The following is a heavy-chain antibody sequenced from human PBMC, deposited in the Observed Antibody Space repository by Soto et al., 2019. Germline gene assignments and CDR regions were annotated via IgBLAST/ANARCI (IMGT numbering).Heavy chain of an antibody. CDR1: GGSISSSSYY. Sequence: PSETLSLTCTVSGGSISSSSYYWGWIRQPPGNGLEWIGSIYYSGSTYYNPSLKSRVTISVDTSKNQFSLKLSSVTAADTAVYYCARHPRYSGSYYDYWGQGTLVTVSS. CDR3: ARHPRYSGSYYDY. D-gene: IGHD1-26*01. V-gene: IGHV4-39*01. J-gene: IGHJ4*02. CDR2: IYYSGST.